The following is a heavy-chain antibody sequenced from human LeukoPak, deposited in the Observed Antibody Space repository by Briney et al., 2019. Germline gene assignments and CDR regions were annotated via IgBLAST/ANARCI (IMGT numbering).Heavy chain of an antibody. Sequence: SETLSLTCTVSDGSISSYYWSWIRQPPGKGLEWIGYIYYSGSTNYNPSLESRVTISVDTSKNQFSLKLSSVTAADTAVYYCARDKTFEVVNFFDYWGQGTLVTVSS. J-gene: IGHJ4*02. CDR2: IYYSGST. V-gene: IGHV4-59*12. CDR3: ARDKTFEVVNFFDY. CDR1: DGSISSYY. D-gene: IGHD3-3*01.